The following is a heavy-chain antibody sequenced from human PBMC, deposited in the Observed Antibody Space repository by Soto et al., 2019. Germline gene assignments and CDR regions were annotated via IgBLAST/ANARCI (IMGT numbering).Heavy chain of an antibody. V-gene: IGHV3-48*02. CDR3: ASVKYSSGWYPLHYFDY. J-gene: IGHJ4*02. CDR2: ISSSSSTI. D-gene: IGHD6-19*01. CDR1: GFTFSSYS. Sequence: GGSLRLSCAASGFTFSSYSMNWVRQAPGKGLEWVSYISSSSSTIYYAGSVKGRFTISRDNAKNSLYLQMNSLRDEDTAVYYCASVKYSSGWYPLHYFDYWGQGTLVTVSS.